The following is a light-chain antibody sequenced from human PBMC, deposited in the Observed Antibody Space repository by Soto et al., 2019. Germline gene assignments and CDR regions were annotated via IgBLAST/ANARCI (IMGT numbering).Light chain of an antibody. CDR2: GAS. Sequence: EIVLTQSPATLSLSPGERVTLSCRASQSVTSSYLAWYQQKPGQAPRLLMYGASTRATGMPDRFSGSGSGTEFTLIISSLQSEDFAVYYCQQYDIWPLTFGGGTKVDIK. J-gene: IGKJ4*01. CDR1: QSVTSSY. V-gene: IGKV3D-15*01. CDR3: QQYDIWPLT.